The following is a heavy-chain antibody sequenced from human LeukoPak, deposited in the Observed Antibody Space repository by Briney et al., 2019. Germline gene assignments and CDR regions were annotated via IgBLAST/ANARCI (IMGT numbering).Heavy chain of an antibody. J-gene: IGHJ4*02. CDR3: AYSSSWYNFFDY. D-gene: IGHD6-13*01. V-gene: IGHV4-39*07. Sequence: SETLSLTCTVSGDSITSSAFYWGWIRQAPGKGLEWIGNIFHGGNTHYNPSLKSRVSISVDRSKNQVSLNLSSVTAADTAVYYCAYSSSWYNFFDYWGQGTLVTVSS. CDR2: IFHGGNT. CDR1: GDSITSSAFY.